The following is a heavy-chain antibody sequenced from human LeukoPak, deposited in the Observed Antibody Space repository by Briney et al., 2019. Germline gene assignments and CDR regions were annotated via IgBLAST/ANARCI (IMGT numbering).Heavy chain of an antibody. CDR3: AREKPRYSSGWYLDY. CDR2: INHSGST. D-gene: IGHD6-19*01. Sequence: GSLRLSCAASGFTFSSYSMNWIRQPPGKGLEWIGEINHSGSTNYNPSLKSRVTISVDTSKNQFSLKLSSVTAADTAVYYCAREKPRYSSGWYLDYWGQGTLVTVSS. J-gene: IGHJ4*02. CDR1: GFTFSSYS. V-gene: IGHV4-34*01.